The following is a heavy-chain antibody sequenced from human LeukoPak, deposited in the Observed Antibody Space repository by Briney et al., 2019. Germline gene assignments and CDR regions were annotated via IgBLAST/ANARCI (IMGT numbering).Heavy chain of an antibody. Sequence: GGSLRLSCAASGFTFSSYGMSWVRQAPGKGLEWVSAISGSGGSTYYADSVKGRFTISRDNAKNTLYLQMNSLRAEDTAVYYCARDSFGGYYYGGDYWGQGTLVTVSS. CDR2: ISGSGGST. V-gene: IGHV3-23*01. J-gene: IGHJ4*02. CDR1: GFTFSSYG. CDR3: ARDSFGGYYYGGDY. D-gene: IGHD3-22*01.